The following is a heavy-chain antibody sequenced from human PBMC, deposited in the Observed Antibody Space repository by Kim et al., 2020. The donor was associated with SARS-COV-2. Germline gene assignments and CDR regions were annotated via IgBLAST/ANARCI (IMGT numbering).Heavy chain of an antibody. CDR2: IWYDGSNK. CDR1: GFTFSSYG. V-gene: IGHV3-33*06. Sequence: GGSLRLSCAASGFTFSSYGMHWVRQAPGKGLEWVAVIWYDGSNKYYADSVKGRFTISRDNSKNTLYLQMNSLRAEDTAVYYCAKPYSSSWYSPFDYWVQGTLVTVSS. J-gene: IGHJ4*02. CDR3: AKPYSSSWYSPFDY. D-gene: IGHD6-13*01.